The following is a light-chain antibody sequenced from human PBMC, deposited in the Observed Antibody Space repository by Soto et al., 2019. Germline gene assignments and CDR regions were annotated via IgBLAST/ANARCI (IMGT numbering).Light chain of an antibody. V-gene: IGKV3-20*01. Sequence: EIVXTXSPDXLSLSPGERATLSCRASQSVSNNQLAWYQQKPGQAPRLIIYGASSRPGGIPDKFSGSGSGTDFTLTINRLEPEDFAVYYCQQYATSPYTFAQGTKLEI. CDR2: GAS. J-gene: IGKJ2*01. CDR1: QSVSNNQ. CDR3: QQYATSPYT.